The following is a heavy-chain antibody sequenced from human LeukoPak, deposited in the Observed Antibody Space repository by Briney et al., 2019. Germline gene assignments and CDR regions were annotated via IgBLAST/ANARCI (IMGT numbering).Heavy chain of an antibody. V-gene: IGHV3-23*01. D-gene: IGHD6-19*01. CDR3: AKIAVAGTSFSYYYYMDV. CDR2: ISGSGGST. J-gene: IGHJ6*03. Sequence: GGSLRLSCAASGFTFSSYAMSWVRQAPGKGLEWVSAISGSGGSTYYADSVKGRFTISRDNSKNTLYLQMNSLRAEDTAVYYCAKIAVAGTSFSYYYYMDVWGKGTTVTVSS. CDR1: GFTFSSYA.